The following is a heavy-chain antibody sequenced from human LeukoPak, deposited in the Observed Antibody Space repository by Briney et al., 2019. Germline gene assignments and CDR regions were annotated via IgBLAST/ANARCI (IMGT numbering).Heavy chain of an antibody. J-gene: IGHJ4*02. CDR3: AKDHWPVGRSPFDF. CDR2: ISYDGSNK. D-gene: IGHD1-26*01. V-gene: IGHV3-30*18. Sequence: GGSLRLSCAASGFTFSSYSMNWVRQAPGKGLEWVALISYDGSNKDYADSVKGRFTISRDNSKNTLYLQMNSLRTEDTAVYYCAKDHWPVGRSPFDFWGQGTPVIVSS. CDR1: GFTFSSYS.